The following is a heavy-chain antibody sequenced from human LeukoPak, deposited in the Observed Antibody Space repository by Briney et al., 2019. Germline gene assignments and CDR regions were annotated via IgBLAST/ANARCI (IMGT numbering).Heavy chain of an antibody. J-gene: IGHJ4*02. V-gene: IGHV3-7*01. CDR1: GFTLSTYW. CDR3: VGPYSSGPPFDY. Sequence: PGGSLRLSCAASGFTLSTYWMTWVRQAPGKGLEWVANIKEDGSEKYYVGSVEGRFTISRDNAKNTLYLQMTSLRVEDTAVYYCVGPYSSGPPFDYWGQGTLVTVSS. CDR2: IKEDGSEK. D-gene: IGHD6-19*01.